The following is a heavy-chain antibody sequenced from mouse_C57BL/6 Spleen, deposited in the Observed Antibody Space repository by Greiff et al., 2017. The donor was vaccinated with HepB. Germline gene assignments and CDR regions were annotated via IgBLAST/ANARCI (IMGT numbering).Heavy chain of an antibody. V-gene: IGHV1-80*01. CDR3: ARYLVVEGFAY. Sequence: VQLQQSGAELVKPGASVKISCKASGYAFSSYWINWVKQRPGKGLEWIGQIYPGDGDTNYNGKFKGKATLTADKSSSTAYMQLSSLTSEDSAVYFCARYLVVEGFAYWGQGTLVTVSA. CDR1: GYAFSSYW. D-gene: IGHD1-1*01. J-gene: IGHJ3*01. CDR2: IYPGDGDT.